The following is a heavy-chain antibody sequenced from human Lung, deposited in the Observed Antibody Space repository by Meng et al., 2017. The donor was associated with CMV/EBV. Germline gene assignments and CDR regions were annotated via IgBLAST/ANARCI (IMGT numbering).Heavy chain of an antibody. V-gene: IGHV1-18*01. CDR3: ARGSWNYDF. D-gene: IGHD1-7*01. CDR2: ISPYNGNT. Sequence: ASXXVSCKASGYTFTTYSITWVRQAPGQGLEWMGWISPYNGNTEYAQKFQGRVTMTTDTSTSTAYMEVRSLTSDDTAMYYCARGSWNYDFSGRGTLVTVSS. J-gene: IGHJ4*02. CDR1: GYTFTTYS.